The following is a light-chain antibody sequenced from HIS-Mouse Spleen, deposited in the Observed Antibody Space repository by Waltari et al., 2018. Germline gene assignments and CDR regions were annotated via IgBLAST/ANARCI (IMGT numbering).Light chain of an antibody. J-gene: IGKJ2*01. Sequence: DIQMTQSPPSLSASVGDRVTITCRASQSISSYLNWYQQNPGKAPKLLIYAASSLQSGVPSRFSGSGSGTDFTLTISSLQPEDFATYYCQQSYSTPMYTFGQGTKLEIK. CDR2: AAS. CDR1: QSISSY. CDR3: QQSYSTPMYT. V-gene: IGKV1-39*01.